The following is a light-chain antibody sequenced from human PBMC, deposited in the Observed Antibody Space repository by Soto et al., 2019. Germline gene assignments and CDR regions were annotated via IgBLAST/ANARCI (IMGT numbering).Light chain of an antibody. CDR3: ASYTSSSTLV. CDR1: SSDVGGYNY. J-gene: IGLJ3*02. V-gene: IGLV2-14*01. CDR2: DVS. Sequence: QSALTQPASVSGSPGQSIAISCSGTSSDVGGYNYVSWYQQHPGKVPKLMIYDVSNRPSGVSTRFSGSKSDNTASLTISGLQTEDEADYFCASYTSSSTLVFGGGTKLTV.